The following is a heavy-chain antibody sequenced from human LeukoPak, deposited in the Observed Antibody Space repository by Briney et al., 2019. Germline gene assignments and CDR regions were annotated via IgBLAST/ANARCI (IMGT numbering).Heavy chain of an antibody. CDR2: INPSGDST. V-gene: IGHV1-46*01. J-gene: IGHJ4*02. Sequence: GASVKVSCKASGYTFTRYYIHWVRQAPGQGLEWMGTINPSGDSTSYAQKFQGRVTMTRDTSTSTVYMELSSLRSEDTAVYYCARAPGYGGNSDYWGQGTLVTFSS. CDR3: ARAPGYGGNSDY. D-gene: IGHD4-23*01. CDR1: GYTFTRYY.